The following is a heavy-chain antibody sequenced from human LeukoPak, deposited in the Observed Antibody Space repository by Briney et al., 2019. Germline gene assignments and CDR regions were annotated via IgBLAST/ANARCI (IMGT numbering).Heavy chain of an antibody. CDR2: IYHSGST. V-gene: IGHV4-30-2*01. CDR1: GVSISSGDHS. CDR3: ARGDSVNESFDY. J-gene: IGHJ4*02. D-gene: IGHD1-1*01. Sequence: SETLSLTCAVSGVSISSGDHSWTWIRRPPGKGLEWIGYIYHSGSTFYNPSLKSRVTISVDRSKNQFSLKLSSVTAADTAVYYCARGDSVNESFDYWGQGTLVTVSS.